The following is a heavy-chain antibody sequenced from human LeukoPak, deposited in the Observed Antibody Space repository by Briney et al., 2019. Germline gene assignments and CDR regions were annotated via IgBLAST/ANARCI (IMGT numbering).Heavy chain of an antibody. CDR3: AHATLVYDSSGYYMGWFDP. Sequence: SGPTLVKPTQTLTLTCTFSGFSLSTSAVGVGWIRQPPGKALEWLALVHRDDDKRYSPSLKSRLTITKDTSRNQVVLTMTYMDPVDTATYYCAHATLVYDSSGYYMGWFDPWGQGTLVTVSS. V-gene: IGHV2-5*02. CDR1: GFSLSTSAVG. D-gene: IGHD3-22*01. CDR2: VHRDDDK. J-gene: IGHJ5*02.